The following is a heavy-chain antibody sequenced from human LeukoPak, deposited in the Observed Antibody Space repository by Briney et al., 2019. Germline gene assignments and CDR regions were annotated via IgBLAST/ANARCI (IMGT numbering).Heavy chain of an antibody. Sequence: DSVKVSCKASGYTFTSYYMHWLRQAPGQGLEWMGWINPNSGDTHYAQNFQGRVTLTRDTSSSTVYMELRRLRSDDTAVYYCARDLTTYSPDVVYWGQGTLVTVSS. J-gene: IGHJ4*02. CDR1: GYTFTSYY. CDR2: INPNSGDT. CDR3: ARDLTTYSPDVVY. D-gene: IGHD1-26*01. V-gene: IGHV1-2*02.